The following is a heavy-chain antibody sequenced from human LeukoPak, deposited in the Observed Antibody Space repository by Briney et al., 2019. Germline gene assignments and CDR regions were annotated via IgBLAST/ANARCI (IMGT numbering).Heavy chain of an antibody. CDR1: GGSISSSSYY. CDR3: ARVMIVVVPAAISDAFDI. J-gene: IGHJ3*02. Sequence: PSETLSLTCTVSGGSISSSSYYWGWIRQPPGKGLEWIGSIYYSGSTYYNPSLKSRVTISVDTSKNQFSLKLSSVTAADTAVYYCARVMIVVVPAAISDAFDIWGQGTMVTVSS. CDR2: IYYSGST. D-gene: IGHD2-2*01. V-gene: IGHV4-39*07.